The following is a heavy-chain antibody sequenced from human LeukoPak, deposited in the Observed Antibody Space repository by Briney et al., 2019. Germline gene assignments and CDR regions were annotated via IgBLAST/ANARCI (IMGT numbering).Heavy chain of an antibody. CDR2: IRYDGSNK. J-gene: IGHJ6*03. CDR3: AKDFRYYIKTYYYYYMDV. V-gene: IGHV3-30*02. CDR1: GFTFSSYG. Sequence: GGSLRLSCAACGFTFSSYGMHWVRQAPGKGLEWVAFIRYDGSNKYYADSVKGRFTISRDNSKNTLYLQMNSLRAEDTAVYYCAKDFRYYIKTYYYYYMDVWGKGTTVTVSS. D-gene: IGHD1-26*01.